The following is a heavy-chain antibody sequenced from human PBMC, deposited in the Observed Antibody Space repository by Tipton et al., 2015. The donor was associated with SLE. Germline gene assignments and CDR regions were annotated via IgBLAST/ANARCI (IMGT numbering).Heavy chain of an antibody. D-gene: IGHD5-24*01. CDR3: ARVRHGYSNDAFDI. J-gene: IGHJ3*02. V-gene: IGHV4-59*01. CDR2: IYYSGST. CDR1: GGSISSYY. Sequence: TLSLTCTVSGGSISSYYWSWIRQPPGKGLEWIGKIYYSGSTNNNPPLKSRVTISVDTSKNQFSLKLSSVTAADTAVYSCARVRHGYSNDAFDIWGQGTMVTVSS.